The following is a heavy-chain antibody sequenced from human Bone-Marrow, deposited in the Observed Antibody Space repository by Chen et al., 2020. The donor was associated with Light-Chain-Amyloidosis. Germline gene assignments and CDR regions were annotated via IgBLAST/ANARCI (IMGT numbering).Heavy chain of an antibody. Sequence: EVLLVEYGGEVVQPGGSLSLSCTASGFSFCTYWMHWVRQSPGKGLVSVSRTNSAGTSTTYADSVKGRFTVSRDNTKNTMYLEMNSLRVEDTAVYYCARTTLRYLDYWGQGTLVTVSS. CDR3: ARTTLRYLDY. D-gene: IGHD3-9*01. J-gene: IGHJ4*02. CDR1: GFSFCTYW. V-gene: IGHV3-74*01. CDR2: TNSAGTST.